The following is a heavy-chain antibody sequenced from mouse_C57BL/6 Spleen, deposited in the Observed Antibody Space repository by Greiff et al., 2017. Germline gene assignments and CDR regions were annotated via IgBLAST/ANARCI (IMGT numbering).Heavy chain of an antibody. D-gene: IGHD2-2*01. CDR1: GFTFSDYY. V-gene: IGHV5-12*01. CDR3: ARSLSGYGGYFDY. J-gene: IGHJ2*01. Sequence: EVKLVESGGGLVQPGGSLKLSCAASGFTFSDYYMYWVRQTPEKRLEWVAYISNGGGSTYYPDTVKGRFTISRDNAKNTLYLQMSRLKSEDTAMYYCARSLSGYGGYFDYWGQGTTLTVSS. CDR2: ISNGGGST.